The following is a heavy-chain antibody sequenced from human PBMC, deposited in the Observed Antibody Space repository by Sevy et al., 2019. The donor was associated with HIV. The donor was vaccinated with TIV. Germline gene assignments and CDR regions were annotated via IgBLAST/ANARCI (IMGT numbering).Heavy chain of an antibody. D-gene: IGHD6-6*01. V-gene: IGHV4-34*01. CDR3: AREGTIAARGGLDY. CDR2: INHSGST. J-gene: IGHJ4*02. CDR1: GGSFSGYY. Sequence: SETLSLTCAVYGGSFSGYYWSWIRQPPGKGLEWIGEINHSGSTNYNPSLKSRVTISVDTSKNQFSLKLSSVTAADTAVYYCAREGTIAARGGLDYWGQGTLVTVSS.